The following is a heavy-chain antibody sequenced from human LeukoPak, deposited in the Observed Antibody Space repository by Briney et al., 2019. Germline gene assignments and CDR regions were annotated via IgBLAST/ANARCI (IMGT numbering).Heavy chain of an antibody. J-gene: IGHJ4*02. Sequence: YPSETLSLTCTVSGASISGSGYYWGWIRQPPGKGLEWIGSIYSSGSTHYNASLQSRVTISIETSKNQISLRLNSVTAADTAMYYCAKSGGYGLIDYWGQGTLVTVSS. CDR3: AKSGGYGLIDY. CDR1: GASISGSGYY. V-gene: IGHV4-39*01. CDR2: IYSSGST. D-gene: IGHD1-26*01.